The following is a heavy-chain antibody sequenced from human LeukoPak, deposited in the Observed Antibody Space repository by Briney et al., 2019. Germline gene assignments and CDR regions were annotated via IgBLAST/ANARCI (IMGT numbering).Heavy chain of an antibody. D-gene: IGHD2-8*01. J-gene: IGHJ4*02. V-gene: IGHV4-39*07. CDR1: GGSIRSSYYY. CDR3: ARVRSSNGDSYYFDY. Sequence: SETLSLTCTVSGGSIRSSYYYWGWIRQPPGKGLEWIGSIYDSGSTYYNPSLKSRVTISVDTSKNQFSLNLTSVTAADTAVYYCARVRSSNGDSYYFDYWGQGALVTVSS. CDR2: IYDSGST.